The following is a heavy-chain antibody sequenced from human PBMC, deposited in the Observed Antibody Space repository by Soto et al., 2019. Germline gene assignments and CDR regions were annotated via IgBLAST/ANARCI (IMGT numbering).Heavy chain of an antibody. Sequence: QVQVVESGGGVVQPGRSLRLSCAASGFTFSNYAMHWVRQAPGKGLEWVAVISYDGSNKYYADSVKGRLTIPRDNSKNTVYLQLNSLRAEDTAVYFCARAGFNYYFDYWGLGTLVTVSS. V-gene: IGHV3-30-3*01. CDR3: ARAGFNYYFDY. J-gene: IGHJ4*02. CDR1: GFTFSNYA. CDR2: ISYDGSNK.